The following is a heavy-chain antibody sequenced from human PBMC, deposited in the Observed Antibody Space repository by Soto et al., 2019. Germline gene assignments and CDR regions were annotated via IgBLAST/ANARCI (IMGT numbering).Heavy chain of an antibody. CDR2: MKQDGSEI. CDR1: GFAFSTSW. CDR3: ARGRDYGANFDY. J-gene: IGHJ4*02. V-gene: IGHV3-7*01. Sequence: ESGGALVPPGGSLRLSCVDSGFAFSTSWMNWVRQAPGKGLEWVANMKQDGSEIYYVDSVKGRFTISRDNTRNSLYLQMNSLRDEDTAVYYCARGRDYGANFDYGGQGTLVTVSS. D-gene: IGHD4-17*01.